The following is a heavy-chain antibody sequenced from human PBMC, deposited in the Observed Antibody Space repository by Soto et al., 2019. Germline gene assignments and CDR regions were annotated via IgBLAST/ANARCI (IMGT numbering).Heavy chain of an antibody. J-gene: IGHJ4*02. CDR3: AKDINPRQWLALFDY. Sequence: EVQLVDSGGGLVQPGRSLRLSCAASGFTFDDYAMHWVRQAPGKGLEWVSGISWNSGNIGYADSVKGRFTISRDNAKNSRYLQMNSLRAEDTALYYCAKDINPRQWLALFDYWGQGTLVTVSS. D-gene: IGHD6-19*01. CDR2: ISWNSGNI. CDR1: GFTFDDYA. V-gene: IGHV3-9*01.